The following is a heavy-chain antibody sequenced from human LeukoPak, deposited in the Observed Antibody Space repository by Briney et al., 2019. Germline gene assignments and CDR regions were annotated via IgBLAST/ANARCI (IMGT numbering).Heavy chain of an antibody. J-gene: IGHJ6*03. CDR3: ARASRSYYYYMDV. Sequence: GGSLRLSCAASEFSVGSNYMTWVRQAPGKGPEWVSAISGSGGSTYYADSVKGRFTISRDNSKNTLYLQMNSLRAEDTAVYYCARASRSYYYYMDVWGKGTTVTISS. V-gene: IGHV3-66*01. CDR2: ISGSGGST. CDR1: EFSVGSNY.